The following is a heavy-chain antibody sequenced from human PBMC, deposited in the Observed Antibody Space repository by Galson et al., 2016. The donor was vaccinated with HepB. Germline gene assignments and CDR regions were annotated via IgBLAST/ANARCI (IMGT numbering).Heavy chain of an antibody. CDR1: QITFSSYA. CDR3: ARDHLVELPSGIYHYGMDV. Sequence: SLRLSCAVSQITFSSYAFHWVRQAPGKGLEWVAIISYDGEDTYYADSVKGRFTISRDNSNNTLYLHMNSLRTGDTAVYYCARDHLVELPSGIYHYGMDVWGQGTTVSVSS. D-gene: IGHD1-7*01. J-gene: IGHJ6*02. CDR2: ISYDGEDT. V-gene: IGHV3-30*04.